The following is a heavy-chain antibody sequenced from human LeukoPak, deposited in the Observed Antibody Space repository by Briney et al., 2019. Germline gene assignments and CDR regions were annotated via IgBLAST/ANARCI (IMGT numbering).Heavy chain of an antibody. D-gene: IGHD3-16*01. CDR2: IRSKANNYAT. CDR3: ARPAYTAAYDL. V-gene: IGHV3-73*01. Sequence: PGGSLKLSCATSGFTFSGSAMHCVRQASGKGLEWVGRIRSKANNYATAYGASVKGRFNISRDNSKNTLYLQMNSLRAEDTAVYYCARPAYTAAYDLWGQGTMVTVS. J-gene: IGHJ3*01. CDR1: GFTFSGSA.